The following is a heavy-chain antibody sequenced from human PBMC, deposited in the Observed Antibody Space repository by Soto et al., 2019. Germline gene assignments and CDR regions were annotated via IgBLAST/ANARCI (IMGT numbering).Heavy chain of an antibody. CDR2: IYYSGST. Sequence: QLQLQESGPGLVKPSETLSLTCTVSGGSISSSSYYWGWIRQPPGKGLEWIGSIYYSGSTYYNPSLKSRVTISVDTSKNQFSLKLSSVTAADTAVYYCARRVSRARVWYFDLWGRGTLVTVSS. J-gene: IGHJ2*01. D-gene: IGHD3-10*01. CDR1: GGSISSSSYY. V-gene: IGHV4-39*01. CDR3: ARRVSRARVWYFDL.